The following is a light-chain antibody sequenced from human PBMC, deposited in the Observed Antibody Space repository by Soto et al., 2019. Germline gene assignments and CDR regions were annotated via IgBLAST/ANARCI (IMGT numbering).Light chain of an antibody. Sequence: EIVLTQSPATLSVSPGERVTLSCRASQSVDISLAWYQQKPGQAPRLLIYSASRRATGIPDRFTGSGSGTDFTLTINRVEPEDFAVYFCQQYAGSPRTFGQGTKVDIK. CDR1: QSVDIS. CDR3: QQYAGSPRT. V-gene: IGKV3-20*01. CDR2: SAS. J-gene: IGKJ1*01.